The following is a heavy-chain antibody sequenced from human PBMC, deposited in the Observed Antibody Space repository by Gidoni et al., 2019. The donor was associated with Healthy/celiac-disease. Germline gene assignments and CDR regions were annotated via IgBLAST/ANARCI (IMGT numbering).Heavy chain of an antibody. CDR3: ARGLSSGSYYGYYYYMDV. Sequence: QVQLQQWGAGLLKPSETLSLTCAVYGWSFSVYYWSWIRQPPGKGLEWIGEINHSGSTNYNPSIKSRVTISVDTSKNQFSLKLSSVTAADTAVYYCARGLSSGSYYGYYYYMDVWGKGTTVTVSS. V-gene: IGHV4-34*01. D-gene: IGHD1-26*01. J-gene: IGHJ6*03. CDR1: GWSFSVYY. CDR2: INHSGST.